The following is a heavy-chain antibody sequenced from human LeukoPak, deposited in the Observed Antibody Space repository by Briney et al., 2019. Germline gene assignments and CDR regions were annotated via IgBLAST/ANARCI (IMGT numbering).Heavy chain of an antibody. Sequence: GSSVKVCCNASGGSFSICAISWVRQAPGQGLEWMGRIIPIFGTANYAQKFQGRVTITTDESTSTTYMELSSLRSEDMAVYYCARDPIFPYYDILTGYYYFDYWGQGTLVTVSS. CDR3: ARDPIFPYYDILTGYYYFDY. D-gene: IGHD3-9*01. CDR2: IIPIFGTA. J-gene: IGHJ4*02. V-gene: IGHV1-69*05. CDR1: GGSFSICA.